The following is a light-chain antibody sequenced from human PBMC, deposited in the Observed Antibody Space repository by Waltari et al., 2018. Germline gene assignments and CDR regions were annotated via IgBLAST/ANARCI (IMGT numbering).Light chain of an antibody. J-gene: IGLJ2*01. V-gene: IGLV3-1*01. CDR2: QDK. CDR3: QAWDTKYVV. Sequence: SYELPQPPSVSVSPGQTATIICSGDRLGDKFVSWYQETPGRSPVLVIYQDKKRPSGIPERFSGSNSGNTATLTIRGTQSMDEADYYCQAWDTKYVVFGGGTKLTVL. CDR1: RLGDKF.